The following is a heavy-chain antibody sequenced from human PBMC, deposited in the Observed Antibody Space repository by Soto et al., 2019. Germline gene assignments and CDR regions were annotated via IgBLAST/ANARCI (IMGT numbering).Heavy chain of an antibody. D-gene: IGHD1-26*01. CDR3: ARSGWELLGHACDI. J-gene: IGHJ3*02. Sequence: EVQLVESGGGLVKPGGSLRLSCAASGFTFSSYSMNWVRQAPGKGLVWVSSISSSSSYIYYADSVKGRFTISRDNAKNLLYLQMNSLRAEDTAVYYCARSGWELLGHACDIWGQGTMVTVSS. V-gene: IGHV3-21*01. CDR2: ISSSSSYI. CDR1: GFTFSSYS.